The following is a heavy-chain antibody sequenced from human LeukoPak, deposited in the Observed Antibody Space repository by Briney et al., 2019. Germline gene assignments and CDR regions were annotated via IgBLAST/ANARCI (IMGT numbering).Heavy chain of an antibody. V-gene: IGHV1-18*01. CDR3: ARVLQGRIGNWWFDP. J-gene: IGHJ5*02. D-gene: IGHD1-1*01. Sequence: ASVKVSCKASGYTFTSYGISWVRQAPGQGLEWMGWISAYNGNTNYAQKLQGRVTMTTDTSTSTAYMELRSLRSDDTAVYYCARVLQGRIGNWWFDPWGQGTLVTVSS. CDR1: GYTFTSYG. CDR2: ISAYNGNT.